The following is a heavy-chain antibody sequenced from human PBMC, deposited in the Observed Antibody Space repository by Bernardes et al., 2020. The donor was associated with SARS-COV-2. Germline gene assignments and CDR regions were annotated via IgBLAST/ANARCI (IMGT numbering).Heavy chain of an antibody. CDR2: INHSGTT. CDR1: GGSFSRYY. D-gene: IGHD1-26*01. CDR3: ARGRGSMDV. V-gene: IGHV4-34*01. Sequence: SETLSLTCAVFGGSFSRYYWTWLRQPPGKGLEWVGEINHSGTTNYNVSLNSRVTISMDTSNNQVSLKLRSLTAADTGVYYCARGRGSMDVWGKGTTVTVSS. J-gene: IGHJ6*03.